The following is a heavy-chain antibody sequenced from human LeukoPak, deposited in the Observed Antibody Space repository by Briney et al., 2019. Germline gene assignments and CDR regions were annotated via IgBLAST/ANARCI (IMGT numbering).Heavy chain of an antibody. D-gene: IGHD2-2*02. CDR3: ARDLVAYCGSTSCYSDYYYYGMDV. Sequence: PSETLSLTCTVSGGSISSYYWSWIRQPAGKGLEWIGRIYTSGSTNYNPSLKSRVTMSVDTSKNQFSLKLSSVTAADTAVYYCARDLVAYCGSTSCYSDYYYYGMDVWGQGTTVTVSS. V-gene: IGHV4-4*07. CDR2: IYTSGST. CDR1: GGSISSYY. J-gene: IGHJ6*02.